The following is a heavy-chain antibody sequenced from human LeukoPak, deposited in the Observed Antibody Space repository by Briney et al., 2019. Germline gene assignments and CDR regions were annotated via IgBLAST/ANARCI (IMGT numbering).Heavy chain of an antibody. J-gene: IGHJ5*02. CDR1: GGSISSGDYY. CDR2: IYYSGST. CDR3: ARWGNIVLMVYAMQNWFDP. D-gene: IGHD2-8*01. Sequence: SETLSLTCTVSGGSISSGDYYWSWIRQPPGKGLEWIGYIYYSGSTYYNPSLKSRVTISVDTSKNQFSLKLSSVTAADTAVYYCARWGNIVLMVYAMQNWFDPWGQGTLVTVSS. V-gene: IGHV4-30-4*01.